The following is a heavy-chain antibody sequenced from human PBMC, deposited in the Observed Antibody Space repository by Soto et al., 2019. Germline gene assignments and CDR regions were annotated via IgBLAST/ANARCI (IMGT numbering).Heavy chain of an antibody. CDR2: IRTKADRFTP. V-gene: IGHV3-72*01. CDR3: VGESYYRLDF. CDR1: VFTLSDHH. Sequence: LXLSCAASVFTLSDHHMDWVRQAPGRGLEWVGRIRTKADRFTPECAASVKGRFTISRDDSKNSVFLQLNSLETEDTAVYYCVGESYYRLDFWGQGTLVTASS. D-gene: IGHD3-16*01. J-gene: IGHJ4*02.